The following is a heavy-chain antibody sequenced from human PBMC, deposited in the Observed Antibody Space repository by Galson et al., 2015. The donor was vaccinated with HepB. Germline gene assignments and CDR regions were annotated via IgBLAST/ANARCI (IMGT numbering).Heavy chain of an antibody. J-gene: IGHJ4*02. V-gene: IGHV5-10-1*01. CDR3: ARQGSSWTRRVGPNKDY. Sequence: QSGAEVKKPGESLRISCKGSGYSFTSYWISWVRQMPGKGLEWMGRIDPSDSYTNYSPSFQGHVTISADKSISTAYLQWSSLKASDTAMYYCARQGSSWTRRVGPNKDYWGQGTLVTVSS. D-gene: IGHD6-13*01. CDR2: IDPSDSYT. CDR1: GYSFTSYW.